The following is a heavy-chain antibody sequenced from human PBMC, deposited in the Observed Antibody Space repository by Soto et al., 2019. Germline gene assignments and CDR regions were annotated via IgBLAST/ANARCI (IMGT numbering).Heavy chain of an antibody. CDR1: GVSINSGGYS. Sequence: TLSLTCAVSGVSINSGGYSWSWIRQPPGKGLEWIGYIYHSGSTYYNPSLKSRVTISIDMSNNQFSLKLSSVTAADTAVYYCARGDINYYDFDYWGQGTLVTVSS. D-gene: IGHD4-4*01. CDR2: IYHSGST. CDR3: ARGDINYYDFDY. V-gene: IGHV4-30-2*01. J-gene: IGHJ4*02.